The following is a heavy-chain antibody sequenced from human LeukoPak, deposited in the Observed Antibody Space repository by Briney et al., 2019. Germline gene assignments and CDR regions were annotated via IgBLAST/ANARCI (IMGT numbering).Heavy chain of an antibody. J-gene: IGHJ4*02. CDR1: GGSISCYY. CDR2: IYYSGST. CDR3: ARIIAVAALYYFDY. Sequence: LSETLSLTCTVSGGSISCYYWSWIRQPPGKGLEWIGYIYYSGSTNYNPSLKSRVTISVDTSKNQFSLKLSSVTAADTAVYYCARIIAVAALYYFDYWGQGTLVTVSS. D-gene: IGHD6-19*01. V-gene: IGHV4-59*01.